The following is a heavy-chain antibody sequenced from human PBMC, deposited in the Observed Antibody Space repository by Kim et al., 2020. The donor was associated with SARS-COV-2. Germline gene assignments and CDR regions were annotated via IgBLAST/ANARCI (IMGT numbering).Heavy chain of an antibody. CDR2: INHSGST. Sequence: SETLSLTCAVYGGSFSGYYWSWIRQPPGKGLEWIGEINHSGSTNYNPSLKSLVTISVDTSKNQFSLKLSSVTAADTAVYYCARGRYSGSYFNYWGQGTLVTVSS. J-gene: IGHJ4*02. CDR3: ARGRYSGSYFNY. V-gene: IGHV4-34*01. D-gene: IGHD1-26*01. CDR1: GGSFSGYY.